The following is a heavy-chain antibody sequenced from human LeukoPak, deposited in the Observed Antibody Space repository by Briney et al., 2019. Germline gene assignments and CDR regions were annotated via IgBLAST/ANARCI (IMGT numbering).Heavy chain of an antibody. CDR3: ARDRVVVMFNYGMDV. CDR1: GPVVSTNY. D-gene: IGHD3-22*01. Sequence: GGSLRLSCAVSGPVVSTNYMSWVRQAPGKGLEWVAVISYDGSNKYYADSVKGRFTISRDNSKNTLYLQMNSLRAEDTAVYYCARDRVVVMFNYGMDVWGQGTTVTVSS. CDR2: ISYDGSNK. J-gene: IGHJ6*02. V-gene: IGHV3-30-3*01.